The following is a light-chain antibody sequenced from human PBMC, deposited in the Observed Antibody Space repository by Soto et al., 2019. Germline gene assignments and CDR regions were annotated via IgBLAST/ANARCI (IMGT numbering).Light chain of an antibody. J-gene: IGLJ1*01. V-gene: IGLV2-8*01. CDR2: EVN. CDR1: SSDVGGYNY. CDR3: SSYAGSHNFGV. Sequence: QSVLTQPPSASGSPGQSVTISCAGTSSDVGGYNYVSWYQQHPGKAPKLMIYEVNKRHSGVPDRFSGSKSGNTASLTVSGLQAEDEADYYCSSYAGSHNFGVFGTGTKLTVL.